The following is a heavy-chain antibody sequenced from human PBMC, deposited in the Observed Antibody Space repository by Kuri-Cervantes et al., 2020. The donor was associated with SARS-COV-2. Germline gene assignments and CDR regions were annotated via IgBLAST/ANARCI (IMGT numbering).Heavy chain of an antibody. CDR2: IKSKTDGGTT. D-gene: IGHD5-18*01. Sequence: GGSLRLSCTASGFTFGDYAMSWVRQAPGKGLEWVGRIKSKTDGGTTDYAAPVKGRFTISRDNSKNTLYLQMNSLRAEDTAVYYCARDEDTAMATYYFDYWGQGTLVTVSS. J-gene: IGHJ4*02. V-gene: IGHV3-15*01. CDR1: GFTFGDYA. CDR3: ARDEDTAMATYYFDY.